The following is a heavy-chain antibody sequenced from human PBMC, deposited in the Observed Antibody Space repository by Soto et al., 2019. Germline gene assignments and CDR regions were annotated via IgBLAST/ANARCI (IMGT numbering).Heavy chain of an antibody. V-gene: IGHV3-48*01. CDR1: GFTFSAYS. Sequence: PGGSLRLSCAASGFTFSAYSMNWVLQAPGKGLEWISYITGSSATIYYADSVKGRFTISRDNSKNTLYLQMNSLRAEDTAVYYCARDKHGSGSYYDYWGQGTLVPVYS. J-gene: IGHJ4*02. CDR2: ITGSSATI. CDR3: ARDKHGSGSYYDY. D-gene: IGHD3-10*01.